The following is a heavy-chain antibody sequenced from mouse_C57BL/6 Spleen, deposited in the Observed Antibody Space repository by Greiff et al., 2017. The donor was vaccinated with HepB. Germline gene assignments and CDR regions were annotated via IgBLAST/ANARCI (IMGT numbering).Heavy chain of an antibody. D-gene: IGHD2-4*01. CDR1: GFTFSSYT. J-gene: IGHJ2*01. CDR3: ARQNYDYGWDFDY. CDR2: ISGGGGNT. V-gene: IGHV5-9*01. Sequence: EVQGVESGGGLVKPGGSLKLSCAASGFTFSSYTMSWVRQTPEKRLEWVATISGGGGNTYYPDSVKGRFTISRDNAKNTLYLQMSSLRSEDTALYYCARQNYDYGWDFDYWGQGTTLTVSS.